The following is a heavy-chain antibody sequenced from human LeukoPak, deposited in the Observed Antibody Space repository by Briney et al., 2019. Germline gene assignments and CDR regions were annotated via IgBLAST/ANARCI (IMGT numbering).Heavy chain of an antibody. CDR1: GYTFTGYY. CDR3: ARDPGYGDPGNWYFDL. Sequence: ASVKVSCKASGYTFTGYYMHWVRQAPGQGLEWMGIINPSGGSTSYAQKFQGRVTMTRDTSTSTVYMELSSLRSEDTAVYYCARDPGYGDPGNWYFDLWGRGTLVTVSS. J-gene: IGHJ2*01. CDR2: INPSGGST. V-gene: IGHV1-46*01. D-gene: IGHD4-17*01.